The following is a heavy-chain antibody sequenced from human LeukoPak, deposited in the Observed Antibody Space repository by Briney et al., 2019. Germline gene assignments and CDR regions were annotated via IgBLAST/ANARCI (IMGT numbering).Heavy chain of an antibody. J-gene: IGHJ4*02. V-gene: IGHV3-21*04. CDR1: GFTFSSYS. Sequence: GGSLRLSCAASGFTFSSYSMNWVRQAPGKGLEWVSSISSSSSYIYYADSVKGRFTISRDNAKNSLYLQMNSLRAEDTAVYYCAKRDTTWVLKKYYFDYWGQGTLVTVSS. CDR3: AKRDTTWVLKKYYFDY. D-gene: IGHD1-1*01. CDR2: ISSSSSYI.